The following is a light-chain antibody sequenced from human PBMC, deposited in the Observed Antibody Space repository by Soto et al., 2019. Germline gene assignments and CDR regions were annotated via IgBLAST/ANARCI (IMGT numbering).Light chain of an antibody. CDR3: QQYDNLPYT. Sequence: DIQMTQSPSSLSASVGGRVTITCQASQDISNYLNWYQQKPGKAPKLLIYDASNLETGVPSRFSGSGPGTDFTYTISSLQPEDIAACYCQQYDNLPYTFGQGTKLDIK. CDR2: DAS. V-gene: IGKV1-33*01. J-gene: IGKJ2*01. CDR1: QDISNY.